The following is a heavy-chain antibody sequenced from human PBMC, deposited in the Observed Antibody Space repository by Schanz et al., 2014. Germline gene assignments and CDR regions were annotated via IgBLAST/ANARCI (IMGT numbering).Heavy chain of an antibody. D-gene: IGHD4-17*01. CDR1: GGTFSSFG. Sequence: VQLEQSGAEVKKPGSSVKVSCKASGGTFSSFGINWVRQAPGQGLEWMGRIIPSLGLAKYEQKFQGRLTITADKSTSTAYMELSSLRSEDTAVYYCARGYGDSPTDFWGLGTLVTVSS. CDR3: ARGYGDSPTDF. CDR2: IIPSLGLA. V-gene: IGHV1-69*04. J-gene: IGHJ4*02.